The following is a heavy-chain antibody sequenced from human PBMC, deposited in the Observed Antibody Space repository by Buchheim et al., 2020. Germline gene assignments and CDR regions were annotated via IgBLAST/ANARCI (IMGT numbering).Heavy chain of an antibody. D-gene: IGHD2-2*02. CDR1: GFTFRSYG. Sequence: QVQLVESGGGVVQPGRSLRLSCAASGFTFRSYGMHWVRQAPGKGLEWVALISYDGSNKDYADSVKGRFTISRDNSKNTLYLQMSSLRPEDTAVYYCAKKIGYCGSTSCYTGTGNYYYFGMDVWGQGTT. J-gene: IGHJ6*02. CDR3: AKKIGYCGSTSCYTGTGNYYYFGMDV. CDR2: ISYDGSNK. V-gene: IGHV3-30*18.